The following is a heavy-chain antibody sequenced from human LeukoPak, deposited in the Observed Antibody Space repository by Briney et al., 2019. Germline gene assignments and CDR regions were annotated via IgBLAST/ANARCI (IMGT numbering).Heavy chain of an antibody. CDR3: ARDSVHGYYDSSGYSALFDC. CDR2: IKEDGSEK. J-gene: IGHJ4*02. V-gene: IGHV3-7*01. CDR1: GFSFSSYW. Sequence: GGSLRLSCAASGFSFSSYWMSWARQAPGKGLEWVANIKEDGSEKYYVDSVKGRLTISRDNAKNSLYLQMNSLRAEDTAVYYCARDSVHGYYDSSGYSALFDCWGQGTLVTVSS. D-gene: IGHD3-22*01.